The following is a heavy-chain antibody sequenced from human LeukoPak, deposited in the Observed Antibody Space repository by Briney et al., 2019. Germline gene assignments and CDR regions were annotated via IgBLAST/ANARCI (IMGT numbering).Heavy chain of an antibody. CDR2: INPRGGST. V-gene: IGHV1-46*01. J-gene: IGHJ4*02. D-gene: IGHD3-22*01. CDR1: GYTFTDYY. Sequence: ASVKVSCKASGYTFTDYYIHWVRQAPGQGLEWMGIINPRGGSTTYAQKFQGRLTMARDTSTSTVYMEMSSLRSEDTAVYYCARLGYYYDSSRGGSLDYWGQGTLVTVTS. CDR3: ARLGYYYDSSRGGSLDY.